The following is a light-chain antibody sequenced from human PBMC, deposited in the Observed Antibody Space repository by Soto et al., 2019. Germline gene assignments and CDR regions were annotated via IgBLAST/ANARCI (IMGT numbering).Light chain of an antibody. Sequence: DIQMTQSPSTLSASVGDRVTITCRASQSISSWLAWYQQKPGKAPKLLIYDASSLESGVPSRFSGSGSGTEFTLTISSLQPDDFATYYCQQYNSYSPGFGQGTKLDIK. CDR1: QSISSW. J-gene: IGKJ2*03. CDR3: QQYNSYSPG. CDR2: DAS. V-gene: IGKV1-5*01.